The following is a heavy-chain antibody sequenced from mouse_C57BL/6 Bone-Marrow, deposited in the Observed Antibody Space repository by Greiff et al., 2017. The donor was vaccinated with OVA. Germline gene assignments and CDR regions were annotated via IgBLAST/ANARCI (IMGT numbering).Heavy chain of an antibody. Sequence: EVKLQESGPELVKPGASVKMSCKASGYTFTDYNMHWVKQSHGKSLEWIGYINPNNGGTSYNQKFKGKATLTVNKSSSTAYMELRSLTSEDSAVYYCELRGSSSWFAYWGQGTLVTVSA. CDR2: INPNNGGT. CDR1: GYTFTDYN. J-gene: IGHJ3*01. V-gene: IGHV1-22*01. D-gene: IGHD1-1*01. CDR3: ELRGSSSWFAY.